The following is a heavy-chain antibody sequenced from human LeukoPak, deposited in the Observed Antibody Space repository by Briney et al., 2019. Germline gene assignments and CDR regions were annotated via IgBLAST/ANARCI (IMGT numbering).Heavy chain of an antibody. J-gene: IGHJ4*02. V-gene: IGHV1-18*01. CDR1: GYIFTNYG. CDR3: ARTIVIPAAIPLDY. CDR2: INPNTGGT. D-gene: IGHD2-2*01. Sequence: EASVKVSCKASGYIFTNYGITWVRQAPGQGLEWMGWINPNTGGTNYAPKFQGRVTMTTDTSLGTGTVYMELSSLKSDDTAVYYCARTIVIPAAIPLDYWGQGTLVTVSS.